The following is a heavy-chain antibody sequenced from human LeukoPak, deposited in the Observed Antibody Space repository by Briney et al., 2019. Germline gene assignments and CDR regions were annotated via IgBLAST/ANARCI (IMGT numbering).Heavy chain of an antibody. CDR2: INTDGTVT. CDR3: ATKQWLAPPPDS. J-gene: IGHJ4*02. CDR1: GFTFSKYW. D-gene: IGHD6-19*01. Sequence: GGSLRLSCAASGFTFSKYWMLWVRQAPGKGLETVSRINTDGTVTAYADSVKGRFTVSRDNADNTMFLQMNSVRDEDTAVYYCATKQWLAPPPDSWGQGTPVTVSS. V-gene: IGHV3-74*01.